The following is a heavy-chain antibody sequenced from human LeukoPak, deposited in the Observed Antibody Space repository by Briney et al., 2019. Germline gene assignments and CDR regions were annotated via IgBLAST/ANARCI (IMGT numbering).Heavy chain of an antibody. CDR3: AKAYGDSYDELPNDY. J-gene: IGHJ4*02. V-gene: IGHV3-23*01. CDR2: ISGSGGST. D-gene: IGHD4-17*01. Sequence: GGSLRLSCAASGFTFSSYAMSWVRQAPGKGLEWVSAISGSGGSTYYADSVKGRFTISRDNSKNTLYLQVNSLRAEDTAVYYCAKAYGDSYDELPNDYWGQGTLVTVSS. CDR1: GFTFSSYA.